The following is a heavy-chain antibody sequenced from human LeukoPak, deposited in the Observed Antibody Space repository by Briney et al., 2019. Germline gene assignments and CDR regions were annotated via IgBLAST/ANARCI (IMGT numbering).Heavy chain of an antibody. V-gene: IGHV3-7*01. Sequence: PGGSLRLSCVASGFPFTSYWMSWVRQAPGKGLEWVANIKDDGSQTYSVDSVKGRFTLSRDNAKNSIYLQMNSLTTDDTDIYYCATLQVWSGYHFEYWGQGAHVTVSS. CDR1: GFPFTSYW. J-gene: IGHJ4*02. CDR2: IKDDGSQT. CDR3: ATLQVWSGYHFEY. D-gene: IGHD3-3*01.